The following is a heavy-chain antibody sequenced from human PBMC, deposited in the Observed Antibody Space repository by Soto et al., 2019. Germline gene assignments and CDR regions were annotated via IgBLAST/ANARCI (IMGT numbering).Heavy chain of an antibody. CDR3: ACGGDRNFPNDAFDI. J-gene: IGHJ3*02. CDR2: TYYRSKWYN. Sequence: KQSQTLSLTCAISGDSVSSNSAAWNWIRQSPSRGLEWLGRTYYRSKWYNDYAVSVKSRITINPDTSKNQFSLQLNSVTPEDTAVYYCACGGDRNFPNDAFDIWGQGTMVTVSS. CDR1: GDSVSSNSAA. V-gene: IGHV6-1*01. D-gene: IGHD1-7*01.